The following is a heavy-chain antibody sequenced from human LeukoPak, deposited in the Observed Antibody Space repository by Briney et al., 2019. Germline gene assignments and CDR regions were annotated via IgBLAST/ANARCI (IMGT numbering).Heavy chain of an antibody. Sequence: PGGSLRLSCAASGFTFSSYNMNWVRQAPGKGLEGVSSISSRSSYIYYADSVKGRFTISRDNAKNSLYPQMNSLRAEDTAVYYCARAYGSGSYSSMDYWGQGALVTVSS. D-gene: IGHD3-10*01. CDR3: ARAYGSGSYSSMDY. CDR2: ISSRSSYI. V-gene: IGHV3-21*01. J-gene: IGHJ4*02. CDR1: GFTFSSYN.